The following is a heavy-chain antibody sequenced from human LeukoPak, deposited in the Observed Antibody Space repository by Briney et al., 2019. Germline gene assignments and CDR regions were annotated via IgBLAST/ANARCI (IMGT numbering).Heavy chain of an antibody. J-gene: IGHJ3*02. V-gene: IGHV4-59*12. CDR3: ARTREGWYHMDDAFDI. D-gene: IGHD6-19*01. Sequence: ASETLSLTCSVSGDSISGFYWNWIRQSPEKGLEWIAVTHYSGTTNYNPSLKSRVTISIDTSRQQFFLKLSSVTAADTAVYYCARTREGWYHMDDAFDIWGQGTMVTVSS. CDR2: THYSGTT. CDR1: GDSISGFY.